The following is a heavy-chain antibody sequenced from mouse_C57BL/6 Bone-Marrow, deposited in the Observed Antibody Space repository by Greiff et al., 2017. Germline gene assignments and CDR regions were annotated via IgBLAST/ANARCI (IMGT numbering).Heavy chain of an antibody. V-gene: IGHV14-4*01. CDR1: GFNFTGDY. Sequence: VQLQQSGAELVRPGASVKLSCTASGFNFTGDYMHWVKQRPEQGLEWIGVIDPGNGDTEYAEKFKGKATITADTSSNTAYLQLSSLTSEDTAVYYCTTSVYYDSSWFAYWGQGTLVTVSA. CDR3: TTSVYYDSSWFAY. CDR2: IDPGNGDT. J-gene: IGHJ3*01. D-gene: IGHD2-4*01.